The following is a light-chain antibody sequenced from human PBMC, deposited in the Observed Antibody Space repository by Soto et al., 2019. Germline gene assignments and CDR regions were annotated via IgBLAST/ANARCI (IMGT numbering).Light chain of an antibody. CDR1: QSLTNSF. J-gene: IGKJ5*01. Sequence: EIGLTQSPGTLSLSTGERATLSCRASQSLTNSFIAWYQQKPGQAPRLLIYDTSSRATGIPDRFSGSGSGTDFTLTISRLEPEDFAVFFCQQYGTSEIIFGQRTRLEIK. V-gene: IGKV3-20*01. CDR3: QQYGTSEII. CDR2: DTS.